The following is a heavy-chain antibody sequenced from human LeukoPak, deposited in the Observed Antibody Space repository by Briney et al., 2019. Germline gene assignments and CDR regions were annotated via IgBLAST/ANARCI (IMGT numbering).Heavy chain of an antibody. J-gene: IGHJ4*02. V-gene: IGHV4-31*03. CDR1: GGSISSGDYY. D-gene: IGHD1-26*01. Sequence: SQTLSLTCSVSGGSISSGDYYWTWIRRHPGKGLEWIGYIHYTGNTYYNPSLKSRLTISVDTSKNEFSLKLSSVTAADTAVYYCARAEAGVGGEYYFDYWGQGTLVTVSS. CDR3: ARAEAGVGGEYYFDY. CDR2: IHYTGNT.